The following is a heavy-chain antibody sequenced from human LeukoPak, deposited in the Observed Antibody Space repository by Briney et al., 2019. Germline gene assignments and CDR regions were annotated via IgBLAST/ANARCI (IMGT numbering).Heavy chain of an antibody. CDR1: GFSLSTRGVG. J-gene: IGHJ5*02. V-gene: IGHV2-5*01. D-gene: IGHD3-9*01. CDR2: IYWNDDK. Sequence: SGPTLVNPPQTLTLTCTFSGFSLSTRGVGVGWIRQPPGKALEWLALIYWNDDKRYSPSLKSRLTITKDTSKNQVVLTMTNMDPVDTATYYCAHSSAYFDWLGWFDPWGQGTLVTVSS. CDR3: AHSSAYFDWLGWFDP.